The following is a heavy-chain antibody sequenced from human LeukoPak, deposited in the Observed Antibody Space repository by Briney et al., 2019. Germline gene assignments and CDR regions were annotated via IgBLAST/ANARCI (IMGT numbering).Heavy chain of an antibody. CDR2: ISYDGSDK. CDR3: AKVFLGATLYFDY. CDR1: GFTFSSHG. D-gene: IGHD1-26*01. J-gene: IGHJ4*02. V-gene: IGHV3-30*18. Sequence: GGSLRLSCAASGFTFSSHGLHWVRQAPGKGPEWVAVISYDGSDKYYADSVKDRFTISRDNSKNTLYLQMNSLRAEDTAVYYCAKVFLGATLYFDYWGQGTLVTVSS.